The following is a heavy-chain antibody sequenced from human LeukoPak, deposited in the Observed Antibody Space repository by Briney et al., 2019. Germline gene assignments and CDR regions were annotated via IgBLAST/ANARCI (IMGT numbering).Heavy chain of an antibody. J-gene: IGHJ6*02. Sequence: SETLSLTCAVYGGSFSGYYWSWIRQPPGKGLEWIGEINHSGSTNYNPSLKSRVTISVDTSKNQFSLKLSSVTAADTAVYYCARGGSFGVVKKHYYGMDVWGQGTTVTVSS. CDR2: INHSGST. CDR1: GGSFSGYY. CDR3: ARGGSFGVVKKHYYGMDV. V-gene: IGHV4-34*01. D-gene: IGHD3-3*01.